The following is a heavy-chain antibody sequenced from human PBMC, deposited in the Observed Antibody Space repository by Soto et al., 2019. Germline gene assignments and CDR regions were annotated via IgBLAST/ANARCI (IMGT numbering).Heavy chain of an antibody. CDR1: GYLFTSYG. V-gene: IGHV1-18*01. CDR2: ISVYNGKT. J-gene: IGHJ4*02. Sequence: QVQLVQSGAEVKKPGASVTVSCKPSGYLFTSYGISWVRQAPGQGLEWMGGISVYNGKTEYAQRFQGRVTVTTDTFTSTAHMELRSLRSDDKAIYYCVVVVSGSKTFDYGGQGPLVTVSS. CDR3: VVVVSGSKTFDY. D-gene: IGHD2-15*01.